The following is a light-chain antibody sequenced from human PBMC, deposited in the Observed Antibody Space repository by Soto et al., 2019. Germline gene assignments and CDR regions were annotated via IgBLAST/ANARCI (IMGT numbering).Light chain of an antibody. CDR3: QQRT. CDR2: DAS. CDR1: QSISSW. Sequence: DIQMTQSPSTLSASVGDRVTITCRASQSISSWLAWYQQKPGKAPKLLIYDASSLESGVPSRFSGSGSGTEFTLTISSLQPDDFATYSCQQRTFGQGTKVEIK. V-gene: IGKV1-5*01. J-gene: IGKJ1*01.